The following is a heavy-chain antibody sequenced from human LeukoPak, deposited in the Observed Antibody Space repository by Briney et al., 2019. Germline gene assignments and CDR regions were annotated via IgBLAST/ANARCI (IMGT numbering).Heavy chain of an antibody. J-gene: IGHJ6*04. Sequence: ASVKVSCKASGYTFTSYDINWVRQATGQGLEWMGWMNPNSGNTGYAQKFQGRVTMTRNTSISTAYMELSSLRSEDTAVCYCARWGVDTAMVGGDVWGKGTTVTVSS. CDR3: ARWGVDTAMVGGDV. CDR2: MNPNSGNT. D-gene: IGHD5-18*01. CDR1: GYTFTSYD. V-gene: IGHV1-8*01.